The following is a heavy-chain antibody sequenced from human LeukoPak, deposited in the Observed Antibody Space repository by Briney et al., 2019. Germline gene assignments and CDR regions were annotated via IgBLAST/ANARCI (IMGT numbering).Heavy chain of an antibody. V-gene: IGHV3-30*02. D-gene: IGHD2-2*01. CDR1: EFGDYW. CDR3: AKDQLGYCSSTSCCPFDY. J-gene: IGHJ4*02. Sequence: GGSLRLSCAASEFGDYWMDWVRQAPGKGLEWVAFIRYDGSNKYYADSVKGRFTISRDNSKNTLYLQMNSLRAEDTAVYYCAKDQLGYCSSTSCCPFDYWGQGTLVTVSS. CDR2: IRYDGSNK.